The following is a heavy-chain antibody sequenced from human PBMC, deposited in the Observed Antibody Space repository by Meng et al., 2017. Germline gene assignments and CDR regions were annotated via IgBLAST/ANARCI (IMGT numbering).Heavy chain of an antibody. V-gene: IGHV1-18*01. CDR3: ARGGIAVAIDY. Sequence: QVQLVQLGAGVKKPGASGKVSCTASGYTFTSNGISWVRQAPGQGLELMGWISAYHGNTNYAQKLQGRVTMTTDTSTSTAYMEMRSLRSDDTAVYYCARGGIAVAIDYWGQGTLVTVSS. CDR2: ISAYHGNT. J-gene: IGHJ4*02. CDR1: GYTFTSNG. D-gene: IGHD6-19*01.